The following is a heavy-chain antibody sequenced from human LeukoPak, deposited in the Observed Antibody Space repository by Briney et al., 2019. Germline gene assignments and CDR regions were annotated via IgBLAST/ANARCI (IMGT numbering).Heavy chain of an antibody. Sequence: GGSLRLSCAASGFTFSSYWMSWVRQAPVKGLEWVANIKQDGSEKYYVDSVKGRFTISRDNAKNSLYLQMNSLRAEDTAVYYCARDGSYGPFDPWGQGTLVTVSS. CDR2: IKQDGSEK. J-gene: IGHJ5*02. CDR1: GFTFSSYW. D-gene: IGHD5-18*01. V-gene: IGHV3-7*01. CDR3: ARDGSYGPFDP.